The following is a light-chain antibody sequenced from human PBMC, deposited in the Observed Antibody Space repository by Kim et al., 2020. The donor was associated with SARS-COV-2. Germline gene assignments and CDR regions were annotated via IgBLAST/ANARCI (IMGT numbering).Light chain of an antibody. CDR1: QGISNY. CDR2: AAS. CDR3: QKYNSAPPELT. Sequence: SVGDRVTITCRASQGISNYLAWYQQKPGKVPKLLIYAASTLQSGVPSRFSGSGSGTDFTLTISSLQPEDVATYYCQKYNSAPPELTFGGGTKLEI. V-gene: IGKV1-27*01. J-gene: IGKJ4*01.